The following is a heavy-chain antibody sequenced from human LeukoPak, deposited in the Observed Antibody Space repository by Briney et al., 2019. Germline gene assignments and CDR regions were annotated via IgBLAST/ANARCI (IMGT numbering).Heavy chain of an antibody. CDR2: ISSSSSSTM. Sequence: GGSLRLSCAASGFTFSSYSMNWVRQAPGKGLEWVSYISSSSSSTMYYADSVKGRFTISRDTAKNSLYLQMNSLRDEDTAVYYCARVILEWGSYGMDVWGQGTTVTVSS. V-gene: IGHV3-48*02. CDR3: ARVILEWGSYGMDV. CDR1: GFTFSSYS. J-gene: IGHJ6*02. D-gene: IGHD3-3*01.